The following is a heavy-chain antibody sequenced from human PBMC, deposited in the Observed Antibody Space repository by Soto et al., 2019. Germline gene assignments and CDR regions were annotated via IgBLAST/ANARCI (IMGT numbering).Heavy chain of an antibody. D-gene: IGHD2-21*01. CDR2: IGNQTYGGTP. V-gene: IGHV3-49*04. Sequence: GSLRLSCTTSGFTFENYAINWVRQAPGKGLEWVGLIGNQTYGGTPEYAASIKGRFTISRDDSNDIASLQMNRLYTEDSAVYYCTRAESPDTAYSSDYWGQGTLVTVSS. CDR1: GFTFENYA. CDR3: TRAESPDTAYSSDY. J-gene: IGHJ4*02.